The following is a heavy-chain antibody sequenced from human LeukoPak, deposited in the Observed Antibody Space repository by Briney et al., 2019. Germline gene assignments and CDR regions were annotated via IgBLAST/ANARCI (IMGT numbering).Heavy chain of an antibody. CDR2: TRNKANGYTT. Sequence: GGSLRLSCAASGFTVSDHYMDWVRQAPGKGLEWVGRTRNKANGYTTEYAASVKGRFTISRDDSKNSLYLQMNSLTTEDTAVYHCARAVPVGYYFDYWGQGTLVTVSS. D-gene: IGHD4-17*01. CDR1: GFTVSDHY. CDR3: ARAVPVGYYFDY. V-gene: IGHV3-72*01. J-gene: IGHJ4*02.